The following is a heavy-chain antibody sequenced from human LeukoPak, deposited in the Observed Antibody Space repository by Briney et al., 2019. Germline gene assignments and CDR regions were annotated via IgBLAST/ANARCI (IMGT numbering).Heavy chain of an antibody. V-gene: IGHV4-38-2*02. CDR1: GYSISSGYY. CDR2: IYHSGST. CDR3: ARGEYYFDY. Sequence: PSETLSLTCTVSGYSISSGYYWGWIRQPPGKGLEWIGSIYHSGSTYYNPSLKSRVTISVDTSKSQFSLKLSSVTAADTAVYYCARGEYYFDYWGQGTLVTVSS. J-gene: IGHJ4*02.